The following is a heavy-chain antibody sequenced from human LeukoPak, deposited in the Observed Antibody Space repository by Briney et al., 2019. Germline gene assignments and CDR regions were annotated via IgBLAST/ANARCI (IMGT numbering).Heavy chain of an antibody. J-gene: IGHJ4*02. D-gene: IGHD6-19*01. CDR2: ISYDGSNK. CDR3: AREGSSGWYYDY. CDR1: GFTFTTYG. Sequence: GGSLRLSCATSGFTFTTYGMHWVRQAPGKGLEWVAVISYDGSNKYYADSVKGRFTISRDNSQNTLYLQMNSLRAEDTAVYYCAREGSSGWYYDYWGQGTLVTVSS. V-gene: IGHV3-30*19.